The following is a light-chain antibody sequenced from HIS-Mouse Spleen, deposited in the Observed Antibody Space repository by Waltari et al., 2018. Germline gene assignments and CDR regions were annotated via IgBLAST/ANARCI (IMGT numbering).Light chain of an antibody. CDR1: QSLLHSNGYNY. V-gene: IGKV2-28*01. J-gene: IGKJ5*01. CDR2: LGS. CDR3: MQALQTPIT. Sequence: DIVMTQSPLSLPVTPGEPASIPCRSSQSLLHSNGYNYLDWYLQKPGQSPQFLIYLGSNRASGVPDRFSGSGSGTDFTLKISRVEAEDVGVYYCMQALQTPITFGQGTRLEIK.